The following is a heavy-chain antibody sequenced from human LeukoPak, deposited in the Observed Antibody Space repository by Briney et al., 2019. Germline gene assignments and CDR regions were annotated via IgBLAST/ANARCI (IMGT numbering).Heavy chain of an antibody. CDR1: GYTFTSYG. CDR2: ISAYNADT. CDR3: ARDLRGTVAYFYY. Sequence: ASVKVSCKAYGYTFTSYGISWVRQAPGQGLEWMGWISAYNADTNYAPKLQGRVTVTTDTSTSTAYMELRSLRSDDTAVYYCARDLRGTVAYFYYWGQGTLVTVSS. V-gene: IGHV1-18*01. J-gene: IGHJ4*02. D-gene: IGHD4-17*01.